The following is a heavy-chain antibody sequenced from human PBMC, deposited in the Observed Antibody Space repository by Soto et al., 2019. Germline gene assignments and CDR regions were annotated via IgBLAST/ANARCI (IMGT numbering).Heavy chain of an antibody. CDR2: IYYTGGI. D-gene: IGHD6-6*01. CDR3: ARDSSTRYNYYYYKYV. J-gene: IGHJ6*03. CDR1: GGSITSYY. Sequence: PSETLSLTCTVSGGSITSYYWSWIRQPPGKGLEWIGYIYYTGGIDYNPSLKSRVTISVDTSKNQFSLKLSSLTAADTAVYFCARDSSTRYNYYYYKYVWGQGTTVTVS. V-gene: IGHV4-59*01.